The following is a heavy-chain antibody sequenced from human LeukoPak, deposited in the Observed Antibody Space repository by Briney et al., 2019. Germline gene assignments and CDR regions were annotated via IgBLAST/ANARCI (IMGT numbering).Heavy chain of an antibody. CDR1: GFTFSSYA. D-gene: IGHD3-10*01. J-gene: IGHJ6*04. CDR3: AKSWAGPHYGMDV. V-gene: IGHV3-23*01. CDR2: ISGSGGST. Sequence: PGGSLRLSCAASGFTFSSYAMSWVRQAPGKGLEWVSAISGSGGSTYYADPVKGRFTISRDNSKNTLYLQMNSLRAEDTAVYYCAKSWAGPHYGMDVWGKGTTVTVSS.